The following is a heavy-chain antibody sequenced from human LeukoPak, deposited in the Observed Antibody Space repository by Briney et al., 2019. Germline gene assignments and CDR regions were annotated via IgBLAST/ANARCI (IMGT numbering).Heavy chain of an antibody. CDR2: IYSGDKT. Sequence: PSETLSLTCTVSGGSISSNYMSWVRQAPGKGLEWVSVIYSGDKTNYADSVEGRFTISRDNSKNTLYLQMNSLRAEDTAVYYCARGVANDYDSSGYQNWGQGTLVTVSS. V-gene: IGHV3-53*01. D-gene: IGHD3-22*01. J-gene: IGHJ4*02. CDR1: GGSISSNY. CDR3: ARGVANDYDSSGYQN.